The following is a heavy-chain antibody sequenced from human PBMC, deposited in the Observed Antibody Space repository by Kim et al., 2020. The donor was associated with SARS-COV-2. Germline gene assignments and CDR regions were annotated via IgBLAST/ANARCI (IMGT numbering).Heavy chain of an antibody. V-gene: IGHV4-39*01. D-gene: IGHD5-18*01. J-gene: IGHJ4*02. CDR2: IYYSGST. CDR1: GGSISSSSYH. Sequence: SETLSLTCTVSGGSISSSSYHWGWIRQPPGKGQEWIGSIYYSGSTYDNPSLESRVTVSVDTSKNQFSLKLSSVTAADTAVYYCARHRHHQYNYGPFFDYWGQGTLVTVSS. CDR3: ARHRHHQYNYGPFFDY.